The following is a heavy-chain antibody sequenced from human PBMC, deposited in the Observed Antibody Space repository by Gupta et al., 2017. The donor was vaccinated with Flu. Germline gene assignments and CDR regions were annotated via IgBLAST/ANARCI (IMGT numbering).Heavy chain of an antibody. CDR1: GYTFTSYY. CDR2: INPSGGST. Sequence: QVQLVQSGAEVKKPGASVKVSCKASGYTFTSYYMHWVRQAPGQGLEWMGIINPSGGSTSYAQKFQGRVTMTRDTSTSTVYMELSSLRSEDTAVYYCARTRGLRWYQTEYYFDYWGQGTLVTVSS. D-gene: IGHD4-23*01. V-gene: IGHV1-46*01. J-gene: IGHJ4*02. CDR3: ARTRGLRWYQTEYYFDY.